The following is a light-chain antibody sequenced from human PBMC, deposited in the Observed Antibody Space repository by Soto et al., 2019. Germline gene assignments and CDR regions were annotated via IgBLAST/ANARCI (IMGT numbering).Light chain of an antibody. CDR2: GAS. V-gene: IGKV3-20*01. J-gene: IGKJ2*01. CDR1: QRVSSSY. CDR3: QQYEA. Sequence: ENVLTQSPGTLSLSPGERATLSCRARQRVSSSYFAWYQQKPGQAPRLLIYGASRRATDIPDRFTGSGSGTDFTLTITRLEPEDFAVYYCQQYEAFGQGTKLEIK.